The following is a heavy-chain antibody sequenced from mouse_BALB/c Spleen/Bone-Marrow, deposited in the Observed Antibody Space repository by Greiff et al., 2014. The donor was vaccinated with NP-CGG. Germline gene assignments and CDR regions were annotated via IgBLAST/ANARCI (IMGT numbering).Heavy chain of an antibody. CDR2: IYPGDGDT. CDR1: GYTLTSYW. J-gene: IGHJ2*01. CDR3: ASQGDYGSFDY. D-gene: IGHD1-1*02. V-gene: IGHV1-87*01. Sequence: QVQLQQSGAELARPGASVKLSCKASGYTLTSYWMQWVKQRPGQGLEWIGAIYPGDGDTRYTQKFKGKATLTADKSSSTAYMQLSSLASEDSAVYYCASQGDYGSFDYWGQGTTLTVSS.